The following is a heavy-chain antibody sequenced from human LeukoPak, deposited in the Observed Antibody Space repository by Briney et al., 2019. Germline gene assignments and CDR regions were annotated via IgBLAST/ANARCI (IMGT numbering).Heavy chain of an antibody. J-gene: IGHJ5*02. D-gene: IGHD2-15*01. CDR1: GGSISSSNW. CDR3: ARYVKQPPVAAHSHSYLHWFDP. CDR2: IYHSGST. V-gene: IGHV4-4*02. Sequence: SETLSLTCAVSGGSISSSNWWSWVRQPPGKGLEWIGEIYHSGSTNYNPSLKSRVTISVDKSKNQFSLKLSSVTAADTAVYYCARYVKQPPVAAHSHSYLHWFDPWGQGTLVTVSS.